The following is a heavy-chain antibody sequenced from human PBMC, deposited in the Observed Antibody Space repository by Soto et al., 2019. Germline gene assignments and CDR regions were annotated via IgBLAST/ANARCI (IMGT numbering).Heavy chain of an antibody. CDR2: ISDTSIDT. V-gene: IGHV3-23*04. CDR1: RFTFGDYP. CDR3: AKTAATPFGDFVFVR. Sequence: EVQLVESGGASVQPGGSLRLSCVASRFTFGDYPMNWVRQAPGKGLEWVSGISDTSIDTYYADSVKGRFTISRDNSQSMLFLHMSSLRAEDTALYYCAKTAATPFGDFVFVRWGQGTLVTVSS. J-gene: IGHJ4*02. D-gene: IGHD4-17*01.